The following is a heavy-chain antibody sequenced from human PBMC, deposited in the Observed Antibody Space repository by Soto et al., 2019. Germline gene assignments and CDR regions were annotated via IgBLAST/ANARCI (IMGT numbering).Heavy chain of an antibody. CDR1: GGTFSSYA. J-gene: IGHJ6*02. CDR2: IIPIFGTA. D-gene: IGHD5-18*01. Sequence: QVQLVQSGAEVKKPGSSVKVSCKASGGTFSSYAISWVRQAPGQGLEWMGGIIPIFGTANYAQKFQGRVTITADESTSTAYMELSSLRSEDTAVYYCASGDLRGYSYGSLLYYGMDVWGQGSTVTVSS. V-gene: IGHV1-69*12. CDR3: ASGDLRGYSYGSLLYYGMDV.